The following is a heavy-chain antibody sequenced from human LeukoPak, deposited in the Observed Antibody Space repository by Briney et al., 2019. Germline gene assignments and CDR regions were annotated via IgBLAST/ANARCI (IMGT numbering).Heavy chain of an antibody. CDR3: ARGEEGWNSSGFVAY. Sequence: ASVKVSCKTSGYTFTGYYMHWVRQAPGQGLEWMGWINPNSGGTNYAQKFQGRVTMTRDTRISTAYLELSRLRSDDTAVYYCARGEEGWNSSGFVAYWGQGTLVTVSS. J-gene: IGHJ4*02. D-gene: IGHD1-7*01. CDR1: GYTFTGYY. V-gene: IGHV1-2*02. CDR2: INPNSGGT.